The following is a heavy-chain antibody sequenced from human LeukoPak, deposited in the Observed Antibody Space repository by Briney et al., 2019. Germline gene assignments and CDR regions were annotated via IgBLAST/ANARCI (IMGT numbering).Heavy chain of an antibody. V-gene: IGHV3-48*04. CDR2: ISSSSSTI. CDR1: GFTFSSYS. CDR3: ARDGTLWELQASGYYYGMDV. Sequence: GGSLRLSCAASGFTFSSYSMNWVRQAPGKGLEWVSYISSSSSTIYYADSVKGRFTISRDNAKNSLYLQMNSLRAEDTAVYYCARDGTLWELQASGYYYGMDVWGQGTTVTVSS. J-gene: IGHJ6*02. D-gene: IGHD1-26*01.